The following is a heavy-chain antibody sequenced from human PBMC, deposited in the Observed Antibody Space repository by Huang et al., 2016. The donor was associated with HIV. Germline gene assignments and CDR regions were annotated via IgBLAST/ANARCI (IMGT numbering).Heavy chain of an antibody. CDR2: IRGDHVST. Sequence: QIHLVQSGPEVKQPGASVKVSCTASGYKFHIYEITWVRQTPGQGLEWREWIRGDHVSTRFAQKFQDRLTRTTDVSTSTAYVELRSLRLVDTAVYYCARTKGEFDFWGQGALVTVSS. CDR3: ARTKGEFDF. D-gene: IGHD3-16*01. J-gene: IGHJ4*02. CDR1: GYKFHIYE. V-gene: IGHV1-18*04.